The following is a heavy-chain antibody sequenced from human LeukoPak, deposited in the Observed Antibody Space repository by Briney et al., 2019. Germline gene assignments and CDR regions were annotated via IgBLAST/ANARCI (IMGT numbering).Heavy chain of an antibody. Sequence: SETLSLTCAVYGGSFSGYYWSWIRQPPGKGLEWIGEINHSGSTNYNPSLKSRVTISVDTSKNQFSLKLSSVTAADTAVYYCARSYGSALNWFDPWGQGTLVTVSS. CDR2: INHSGST. CDR3: ARSYGSALNWFDP. V-gene: IGHV4-34*01. CDR1: GGSFSGYY. J-gene: IGHJ5*02. D-gene: IGHD3-10*01.